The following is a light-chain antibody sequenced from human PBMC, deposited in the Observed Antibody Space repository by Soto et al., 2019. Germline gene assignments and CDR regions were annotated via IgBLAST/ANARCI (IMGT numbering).Light chain of an antibody. J-gene: IGKJ4*01. V-gene: IGKV3-20*01. CDR3: QQYGPSPQQYCTSPRRT. Sequence: EIVLTQSPGTLSLSPGERATLSCRASQSVSSRYLAWYQQQPGQAPRLLISGAFTRATGIPDRFSGSGSGTDFTLTISRLEPEAFAIYYCQQYGPSPQQYCTSPRRTFGGGTKVEIK. CDR2: GAF. CDR1: QSVSSRY.